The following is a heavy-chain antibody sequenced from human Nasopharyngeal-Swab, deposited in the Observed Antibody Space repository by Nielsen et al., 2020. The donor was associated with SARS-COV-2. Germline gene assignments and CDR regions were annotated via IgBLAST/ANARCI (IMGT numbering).Heavy chain of an antibody. J-gene: IGHJ4*02. Sequence: AGKVSCKASGGTFSSYAISWVRQAPGQGLEWMGGIIPIFGTANYAQKFQGRVTITADESTSTAYMELSSLRSEDTAVYYCARGAPRLWFGEFYYWGQGTLVTVSS. V-gene: IGHV1-69*13. CDR2: IIPIFGTA. D-gene: IGHD3-10*01. CDR3: ARGAPRLWFGEFYY. CDR1: GGTFSSYA.